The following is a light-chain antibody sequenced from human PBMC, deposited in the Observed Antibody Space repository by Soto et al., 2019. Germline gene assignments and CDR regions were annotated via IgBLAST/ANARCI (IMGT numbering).Light chain of an antibody. Sequence: AIRMTQSPSSFSASTGDRVTITCRASQGISSYLAWYQQKPGKAPKLLIYAASTLQSGVPSRFSGSGSGTDFTLTISCLQSEDSATYYCQQYNSYPHTFGQGTKVEIK. CDR3: QQYNSYPHT. CDR1: QGISSY. J-gene: IGKJ1*01. V-gene: IGKV1-8*01. CDR2: AAS.